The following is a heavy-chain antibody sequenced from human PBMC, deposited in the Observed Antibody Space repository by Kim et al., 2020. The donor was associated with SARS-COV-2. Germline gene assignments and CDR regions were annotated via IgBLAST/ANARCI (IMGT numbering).Heavy chain of an antibody. D-gene: IGHD1-1*01. J-gene: IGHJ5*02. CDR2: INHSGST. CDR1: GGSFSGYY. V-gene: IGHV4-34*01. CDR3: ASRLERRYWFDP. Sequence: SETLSLTCAVYGGSFSGYYWSWIRQPPGKGLEWIGEINHSGSTNYNPSLKSRVTISVDTSKNQFSLKLSSVTAADTAVYYCASRLERRYWFDPWGQGTLVTVSS.